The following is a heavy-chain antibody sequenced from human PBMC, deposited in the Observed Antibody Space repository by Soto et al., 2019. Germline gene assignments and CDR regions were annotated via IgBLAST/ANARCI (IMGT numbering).Heavy chain of an antibody. Sequence: ASVKVSCKASGYTFTSYGISWVRQAPGQGLEWMGWIFPNSGATNYAQKFQGRVTLTRDTSLSTGYMDLTRLTSDDTAVYYCARGRSLKWNWFDHWGQGTLVTVSS. CDR3: ARGRSLKWNWFDH. D-gene: IGHD2-15*01. CDR2: IFPNSGAT. J-gene: IGHJ5*02. CDR1: GYTFTSYG. V-gene: IGHV1-2*02.